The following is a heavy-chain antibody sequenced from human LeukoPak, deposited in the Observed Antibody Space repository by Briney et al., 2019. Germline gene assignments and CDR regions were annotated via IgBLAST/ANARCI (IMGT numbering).Heavy chain of an antibody. CDR3: ARRGEGY. J-gene: IGHJ4*02. V-gene: IGHV3-23*01. Sequence: GGSLRLSCVASEFSFSTHVMMWVRQAPGKGLEWVSTINSNGVSTYYADSVKGRFTTYRVNSETTLFLQMSSLRLDDTADYYCARRGEGYWGQGSLVTVSS. D-gene: IGHD3-10*01. CDR1: EFSFSTHV. CDR2: INSNGVST.